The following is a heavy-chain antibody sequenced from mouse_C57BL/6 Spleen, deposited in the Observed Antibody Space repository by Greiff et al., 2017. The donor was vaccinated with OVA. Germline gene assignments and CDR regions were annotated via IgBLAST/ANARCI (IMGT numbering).Heavy chain of an antibody. CDR3: ARTSLTTVADYYAMDY. J-gene: IGHJ4*01. CDR1: GYTFTSYW. Sequence: QVQLQQPGAELVKPGASVKLSCKASGYTFTSYWMHWVKQRPGQGLEWIGMIHPNSGSTNYNEKFKSKATLTVDKSSSTAYMQLSSLTSEDSAVYYCARTSLTTVADYYAMDYWGQGTSVTVSS. D-gene: IGHD1-1*01. CDR2: IHPNSGST. V-gene: IGHV1-64*01.